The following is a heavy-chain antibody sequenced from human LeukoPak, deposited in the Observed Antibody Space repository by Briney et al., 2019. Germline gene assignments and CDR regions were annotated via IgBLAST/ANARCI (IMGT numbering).Heavy chain of an antibody. V-gene: IGHV1-69*06. Sequence: ASVKVSCKASGGTFSSYAISWVRQAPGQGLEWMGGIIPIFGTANYAQKFQGRVTITADKSTSTAYMELSSLRSEDTAVYYCARTWNLGAFDIWGQGTMVTVSS. CDR2: IIPIFGTA. D-gene: IGHD1-7*01. J-gene: IGHJ3*02. CDR1: GGTFSSYA. CDR3: ARTWNLGAFDI.